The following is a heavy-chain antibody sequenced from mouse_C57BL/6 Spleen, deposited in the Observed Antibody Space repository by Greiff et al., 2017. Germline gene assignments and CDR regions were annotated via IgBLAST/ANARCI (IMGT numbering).Heavy chain of an antibody. Sequence: QVQLQQSGAELVRPGTSVKVSCKASGYAFTNYLIEWVKQRPGQGLEWIGVINPGSGGTNYNEKFKGKATLTADKYSSTAYMQLSSLTSEDAAVYFCARRWNYYAMDYWGQGTSVTVSS. CDR1: GYAFTNYL. CDR2: INPGSGGT. J-gene: IGHJ4*01. V-gene: IGHV1-54*01. CDR3: ARRWNYYAMDY.